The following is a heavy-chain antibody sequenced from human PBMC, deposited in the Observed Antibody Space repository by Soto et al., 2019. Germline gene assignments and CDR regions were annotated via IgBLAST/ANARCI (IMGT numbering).Heavy chain of an antibody. V-gene: IGHV4-4*02. CDR1: GGSISSSNW. CDR3: ASVVGGYYYGMDV. D-gene: IGHD2-2*01. J-gene: IGHJ6*02. CDR2: IYHSGST. Sequence: QVQLQESGPGLVKPSGTLSLTCAVSGGSISSSNWWSWVRQPPGKGLEWIGEIYHSGSTNYNPSLQSRVTISVHKSKNQFSLKRSSVTAADTAVYYCASVVGGYYYGMDVWGQGTTVTVSS.